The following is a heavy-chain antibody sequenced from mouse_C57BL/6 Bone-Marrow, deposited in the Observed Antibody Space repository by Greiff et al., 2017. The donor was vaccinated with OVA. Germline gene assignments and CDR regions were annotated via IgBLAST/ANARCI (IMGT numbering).Heavy chain of an antibody. CDR3: ATLADRNWYFDV. V-gene: IGHV1-82*01. CDR2: IYPGDGDT. Sequence: QVQLQQSGPELVKPGASVKISCKASGYAFSSSWMNWVKQRPGKGLEWIGRIYPGDGDTNYNGKFKGKATLTADKSSSTAYMQLSSLTSEDSAVYFCATLADRNWYFDVWGTGTTVTVSS. CDR1: GYAFSSSW. J-gene: IGHJ1*03.